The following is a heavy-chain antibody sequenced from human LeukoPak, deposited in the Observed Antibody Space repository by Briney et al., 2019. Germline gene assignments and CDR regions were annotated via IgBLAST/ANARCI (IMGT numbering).Heavy chain of an antibody. D-gene: IGHD3-10*01. Sequence: GGSLRLSCAASGFTFSSYGMHWVRQAPGKGLEYVSAISSNGGSTNYADSVKDRFTISRDNSKNTLYLQMSSLRAEDTAVYYCAKAGSGSYYKSRSGMGVWGKGTTVIVSS. J-gene: IGHJ6*04. CDR1: GFTFSSYG. V-gene: IGHV3-64D*06. CDR2: ISSNGGST. CDR3: AKAGSGSYYKSRSGMGV.